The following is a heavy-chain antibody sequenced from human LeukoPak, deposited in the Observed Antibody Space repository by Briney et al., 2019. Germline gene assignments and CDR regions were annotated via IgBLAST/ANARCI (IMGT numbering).Heavy chain of an antibody. Sequence: GGSLRLSCAASGFTFNNYAMSWVRQAPGKGLEWVSAISGSGGSTYYADSVKGRFTISRDNSKNTQYLQMNSLRAEDTAVYYCAKDPTTYYDSSGYGRYNWFDPWGQGTLVTVSS. J-gene: IGHJ5*02. CDR3: AKDPTTYYDSSGYGRYNWFDP. CDR2: ISGSGGST. D-gene: IGHD3-22*01. CDR1: GFTFNNYA. V-gene: IGHV3-23*01.